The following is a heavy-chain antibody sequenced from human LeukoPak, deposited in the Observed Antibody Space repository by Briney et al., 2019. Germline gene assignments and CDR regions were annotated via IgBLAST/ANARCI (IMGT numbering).Heavy chain of an antibody. D-gene: IGHD2-2*01. Sequence: GGSLRLSCAASGFTFSSYGMHWVRQAPGKGLEWVAFIRYDGSNKYYADSVKGRFTISRDNSKNTLYLQMNSLRAEDTAVYYCAKDHMGYCSSTSCPPGYWGQGTLVSVSS. CDR3: AKDHMGYCSSTSCPPGY. CDR1: GFTFSSYG. J-gene: IGHJ4*02. V-gene: IGHV3-30*02. CDR2: IRYDGSNK.